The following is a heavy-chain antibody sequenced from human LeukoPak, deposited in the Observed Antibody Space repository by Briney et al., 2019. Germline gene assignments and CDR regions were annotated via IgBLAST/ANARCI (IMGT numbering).Heavy chain of an antibody. J-gene: IGHJ4*02. CDR1: GFTFSSYA. Sequence: GGSLRLSCAASGFTFSSYAMSWVRQAPGKGLERVSAISGSGGSTYYADSVKGRFTISRDNSKNTLYLQMNSLRAEDTAVYYCAKGNYDILTGYYRYFDYWGQGTLVTVSS. V-gene: IGHV3-23*01. CDR2: ISGSGGST. CDR3: AKGNYDILTGYYRYFDY. D-gene: IGHD3-9*01.